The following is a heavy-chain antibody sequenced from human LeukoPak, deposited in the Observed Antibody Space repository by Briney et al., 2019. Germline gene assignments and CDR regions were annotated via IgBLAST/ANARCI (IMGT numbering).Heavy chain of an antibody. J-gene: IGHJ4*02. CDR3: ERTENYIPVDCFDY. V-gene: IGHV4-39*01. CDR2: ICYSGST. D-gene: IGHD5-24*01. CDR1: GVSISSKSYC. Sequence: PSETLSPACTVSGVSISSKSYCWGWIRQPPGKGLEWIGSICYSGSTFYNPSLKSRVTLSADTSKNQFSLELSSVTAVDTALYYCERTENYIPVDCFDYWGQGTLVTVSS.